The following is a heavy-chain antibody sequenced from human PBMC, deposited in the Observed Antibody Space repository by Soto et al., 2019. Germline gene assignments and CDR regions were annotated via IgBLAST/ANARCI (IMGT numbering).Heavy chain of an antibody. CDR1: GGSISSSSYY. V-gene: IGHV4-39*01. J-gene: IGHJ3*02. Sequence: SETLSLTCTVSGGSISSSSYYWGWIRQPPGKGLEWIGSIYYSGSTYYNPSLKSRVTISVDTSKNQFSLKLSSVTAADTAVYYRARPRGYSYGHHDAFDIWGQGTMVTV. CDR3: ARPRGYSYGHHDAFDI. CDR2: IYYSGST. D-gene: IGHD5-18*01.